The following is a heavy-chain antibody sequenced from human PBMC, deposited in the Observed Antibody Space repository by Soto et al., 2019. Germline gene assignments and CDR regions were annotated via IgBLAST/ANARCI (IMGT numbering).Heavy chain of an antibody. CDR2: ISAYNGNT. CDR3: ARDRGAYGMDV. V-gene: IGHV1-18*01. J-gene: IGHJ6*02. CDR1: GYTFTSYG. Sequence: QVQLVQSGAEVKKPGASVKVSCKASGYTFTSYGISWVRQAPGQGLEWMGWISAYNGNTNYAQKLQGRXTXTXXTATSTAYMELRSLRSDDTAVYYCARDRGAYGMDVWGQGTTVTVSS.